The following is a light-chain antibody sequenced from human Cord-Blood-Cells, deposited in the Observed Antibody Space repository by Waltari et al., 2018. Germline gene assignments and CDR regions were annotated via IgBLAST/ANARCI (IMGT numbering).Light chain of an antibody. V-gene: IGKV3-15*01. Sequence: EIVMTQSPATLSVSPGERATLSCRASQSVSSNLAWYQQKPGQAPRLLIYGASTRATGIPARFSGSGSGTDFTLTISSLEPEDFAVYYCQQRSNWFTFGPGTKVDIK. CDR1: QSVSSN. CDR2: GAS. CDR3: QQRSNWFT. J-gene: IGKJ3*01.